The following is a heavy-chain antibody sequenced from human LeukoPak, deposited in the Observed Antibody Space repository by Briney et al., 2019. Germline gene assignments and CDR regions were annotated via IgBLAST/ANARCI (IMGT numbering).Heavy chain of an antibody. CDR2: INPNSGGT. D-gene: IGHD3-22*01. V-gene: IGHV1-2*06. J-gene: IGHJ4*02. Sequence: ASVKVSCKASGYTFTGYYMHWVRQAPGQGLEWMGRINPNSGGTNYAQKFQGRVTVTRDTSISTAYMELSRLRSDDTAVYYCARSPFYDSSGYYWAQAPDYWGQGTLVTVSS. CDR1: GYTFTGYY. CDR3: ARSPFYDSSGYYWAQAPDY.